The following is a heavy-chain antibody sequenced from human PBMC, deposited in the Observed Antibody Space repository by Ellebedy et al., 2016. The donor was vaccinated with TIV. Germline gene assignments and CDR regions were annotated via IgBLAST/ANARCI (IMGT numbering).Heavy chain of an antibody. CDR3: ARPPIVGGTVAFDY. D-gene: IGHD1-26*01. J-gene: IGHJ4*02. CDR2: IYYSGCT. V-gene: IGHV4-39*01. CDR1: GDSISSSSYY. Sequence: MPSETLSLTCTVSGDSISSSSYYWGWIRQLPGKGLEWIGSIYYSGCTYYNPSLKSRVTISVDTSKNQFSLKLSSVTAADTAAYYCARPPIVGGTVAFDYWGQGILVTVSS.